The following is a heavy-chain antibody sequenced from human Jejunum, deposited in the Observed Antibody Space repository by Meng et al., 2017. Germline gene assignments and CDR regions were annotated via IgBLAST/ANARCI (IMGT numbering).Heavy chain of an antibody. D-gene: IGHD3-10*01. J-gene: IGHJ6*02. V-gene: IGHV3-48*03. CDR2: ICSSVSTI. Sequence: GGSLRLSCEAFGFAFRDYEMHWVRQAPGKGLEWVAYICSSVSTIYYADSVKGRFTISRDNAKNSLYLQMNSLRVEDTAVYYCVREPLSVTMGRGVVTTYYYSGMDVWGQGTTVTVSS. CDR1: GFAFRDYE. CDR3: VREPLSVTMGRGVVTTYYYSGMDV.